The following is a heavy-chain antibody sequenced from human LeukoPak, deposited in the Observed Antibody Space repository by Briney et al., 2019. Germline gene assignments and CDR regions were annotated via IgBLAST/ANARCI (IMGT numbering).Heavy chain of an antibody. D-gene: IGHD2-21*02. CDR2: INPNSGAT. J-gene: IGHJ4*02. CDR3: ARGFGLTARLDS. CDR1: GYTFTGYY. Sequence: ASVKVSCKASGYTFTGYYMHWVRQAPGQGLEWMGCINPNSGATKNAQKFQGRVTMTRDTSTSTAYMQLSNLRSDDTAVYYCARGFGLTARLDSWGQGTLVTVSS. V-gene: IGHV1-2*02.